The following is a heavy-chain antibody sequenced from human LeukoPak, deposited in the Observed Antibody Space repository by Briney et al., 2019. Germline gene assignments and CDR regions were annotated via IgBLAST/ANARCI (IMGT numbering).Heavy chain of an antibody. V-gene: IGHV1-2*02. CDR2: INPNSGVT. CDR3: ARDYYVGATSPFDY. J-gene: IGHJ4*02. CDR1: GYTFTDYY. Sequence: ASVKVSCKASGYTFTDYYMHWVRQAPGQGLEWMGWINPNSGVTNYAQKFQGRVTMTRDTSISTAYMELSRLRSDDTAVYYCARDYYVGATSPFDYWGQGTLVTVSS. D-gene: IGHD1-26*01.